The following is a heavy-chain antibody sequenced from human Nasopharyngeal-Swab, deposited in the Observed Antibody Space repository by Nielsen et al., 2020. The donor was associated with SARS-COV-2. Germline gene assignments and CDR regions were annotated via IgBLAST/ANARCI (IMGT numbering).Heavy chain of an antibody. CDR2: IRYDGSNK. Sequence: GESLKISCAASGFTFSSYGMHWVRQAPGKGLEWVAVIRYDGSNKYYADSVKGRFTISRDNSKNTLSLQMNSLRAEDTAVYYCARERIAAAGPYYYGMDVWGQGTTVTVSS. CDR3: ARERIAAAGPYYYGMDV. V-gene: IGHV3-33*01. D-gene: IGHD6-13*01. CDR1: GFTFSSYG. J-gene: IGHJ6*02.